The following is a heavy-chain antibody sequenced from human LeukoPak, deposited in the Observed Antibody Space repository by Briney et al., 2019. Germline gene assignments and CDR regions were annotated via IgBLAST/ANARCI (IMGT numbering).Heavy chain of an antibody. V-gene: IGHV4-61*05. CDR2: INYSGNT. J-gene: IGHJ4*02. CDR3: ARKGDYGSGTLYYFDY. D-gene: IGHD3-10*01. Sequence: SETLSLTCTVSGGSISSSNYYWVWIRQPPGKGLKWIGYINYSGNTYYNPSLRSRVTISVDTSKNQFSLKLISVTTADTAVYYCARKGDYGSGTLYYFDYWGQGTLVTVSS. CDR1: GGSISSSNYY.